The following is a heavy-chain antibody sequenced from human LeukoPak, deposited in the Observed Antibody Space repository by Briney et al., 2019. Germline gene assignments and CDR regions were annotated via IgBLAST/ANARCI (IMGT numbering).Heavy chain of an antibody. Sequence: GGSLRLSCAASGFTFSSYAMGWVRQAPGKGLEWVSAISGSGGSTYYADSVKGRFTISRDNSKNTLYLQMNSLRAEDTAVYYCAYPYGSGSYRRYYYYGMDVWGQGTTVTVSS. V-gene: IGHV3-23*01. CDR3: AYPYGSGSYRRYYYYGMDV. D-gene: IGHD3-10*01. CDR1: GFTFSSYA. CDR2: ISGSGGST. J-gene: IGHJ6*02.